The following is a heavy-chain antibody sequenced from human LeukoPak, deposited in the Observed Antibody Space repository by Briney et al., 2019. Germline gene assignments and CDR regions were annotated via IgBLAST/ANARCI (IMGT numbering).Heavy chain of an antibody. D-gene: IGHD3-16*01. CDR3: ARDMILYPYNWFDP. CDR1: GGSISSYY. J-gene: IGHJ5*02. V-gene: IGHV4-4*07. CDR2: IYGSGST. Sequence: SETLSLTCTVSGGSISSYYWSWIRQPAGKGLEWIGRIYGSGSTNYNPSLKSRVTMSADTSKNQFSLKLSSVTAADTAVYYCARDMILYPYNWFDPWGQGTLVTISS.